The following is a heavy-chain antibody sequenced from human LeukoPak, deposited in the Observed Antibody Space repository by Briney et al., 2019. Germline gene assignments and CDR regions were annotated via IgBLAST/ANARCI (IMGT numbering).Heavy chain of an antibody. J-gene: IGHJ6*03. CDR1: GYTLTELS. V-gene: IGHV1-24*01. CDR3: ARDRVVVPAVYYYYMDV. CDR2: FDPEDGET. D-gene: IGHD2-2*01. Sequence: ASVKVSCKVSGYTLTELSMHWVRQAPGKGLEWMGGFDPEDGETIYAQKFQGRVTMTTDTNTAYMELRSLRSDDTAVYYCARDRVVVPAVYYYYMDVWGKGTTVTVSS.